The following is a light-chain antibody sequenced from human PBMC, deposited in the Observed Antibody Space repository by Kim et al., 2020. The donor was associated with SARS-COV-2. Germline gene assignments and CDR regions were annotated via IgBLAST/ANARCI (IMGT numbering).Light chain of an antibody. Sequence: VVMTQSPLSLPVTLGQPASISCWSSQGLVYGDGNTYLNWFHQRPGQSPRRLVYKVSNRDSGVPDRFSGSGSGTNFTLKVSRVEAEDVGVYYCLQGTHWQYTFGQGTKLEI. J-gene: IGKJ2*01. CDR1: QGLVYGDGNTY. V-gene: IGKV2-30*01. CDR3: LQGTHWQYT. CDR2: KVS.